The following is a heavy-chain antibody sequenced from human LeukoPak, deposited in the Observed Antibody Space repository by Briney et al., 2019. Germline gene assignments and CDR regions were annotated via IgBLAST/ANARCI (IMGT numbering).Heavy chain of an antibody. V-gene: IGHV3-73*01. CDR1: GLTFSGAD. D-gene: IGHD3-10*01. Sequence: GGSLGLSCAASGLTFSGADMHWVRQASGKGLEWVGRIRTKGNRYATAYAASVKGRFTISRDDSKNTAYLQMNSLKTEDTAVYYCIHYGSGSYSTDYWGQGTLVTVSS. CDR2: IRTKGNRYAT. CDR3: IHYGSGSYSTDY. J-gene: IGHJ4*02.